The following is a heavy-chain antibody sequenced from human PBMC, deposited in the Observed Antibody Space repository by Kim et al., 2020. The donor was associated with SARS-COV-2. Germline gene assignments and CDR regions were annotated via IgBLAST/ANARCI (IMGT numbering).Heavy chain of an antibody. CDR1: GGSISSGGYY. Sequence: SETLSLTCTVSGGSISSGGYYWSWIRQHPGKGLEWIGYIYYSGSTYYNPSLKSRVTISVDTSKNQFSLKLSSVTAADTAVYYCARDVLRGYDGYYYDSSGYSSWYFDLWGRGTLVTVSS. V-gene: IGHV4-31*03. CDR2: IYYSGST. D-gene: IGHD3-22*01. J-gene: IGHJ2*01. CDR3: ARDVLRGYDGYYYDSSGYSSWYFDL.